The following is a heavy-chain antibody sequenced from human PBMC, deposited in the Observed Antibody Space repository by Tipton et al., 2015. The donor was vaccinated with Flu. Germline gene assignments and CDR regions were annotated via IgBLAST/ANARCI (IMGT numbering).Heavy chain of an antibody. Sequence: QLVQSGAEVRKPGASVRVSCKATGYTFTDHYVYWVRQAPGQGLEWMGWINPNSGATDLARKFQGRVTLTRDTSIRTAYMELTRLRADDTAIYYCAREGGKMGGLLRGDYYGMDVWGQGTTVTVSS. J-gene: IGHJ6*02. D-gene: IGHD2-15*01. V-gene: IGHV1-2*02. CDR3: AREGGKMGGLLRGDYYGMDV. CDR1: GYTFTDHY. CDR2: INPNSGAT.